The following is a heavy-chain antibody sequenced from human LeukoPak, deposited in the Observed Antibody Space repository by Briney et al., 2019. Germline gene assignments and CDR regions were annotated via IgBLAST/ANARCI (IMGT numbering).Heavy chain of an antibody. J-gene: IGHJ5*02. V-gene: IGHV3-15*01. CDR3: TTDLRSNSWSRRPLNWFDP. Sequence: GGSLRLSCAASGLTFTNAWMSWVRQAPGKGLEWVGRIKSKTDGGTTDYAAPVKGRFTISRDDSKNTLYLQMNSLKTEDTAVYYCTTDLRSNSWSRRPLNWFDPWGQGTLVTVSS. D-gene: IGHD6-13*01. CDR2: IKSKTDGGTT. CDR1: GLTFTNAW.